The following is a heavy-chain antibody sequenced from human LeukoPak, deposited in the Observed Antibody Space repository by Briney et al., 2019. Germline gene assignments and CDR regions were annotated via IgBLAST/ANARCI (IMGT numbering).Heavy chain of an antibody. CDR2: INHSGST. D-gene: IGHD2-2*01. J-gene: IGHJ6*02. CDR3: ARVRLQVPAAMLLNGYCYYGMDV. Sequence: SQTLSLTCAVYGGSFSGYYWSWIRQPPGKGLEWIGEINHSGSTNYNPSLKSRVTISVDTSKNQFSLKLSSVTAADTAVYYCARVRLQVPAAMLLNGYCYYGMDVWGQGTTVTVSS. CDR1: GGSFSGYY. V-gene: IGHV4-34*01.